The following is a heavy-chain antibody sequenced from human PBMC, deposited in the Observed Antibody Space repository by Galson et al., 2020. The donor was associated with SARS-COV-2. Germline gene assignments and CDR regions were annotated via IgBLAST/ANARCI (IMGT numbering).Heavy chain of an antibody. Sequence: ELDAGGSLRLSCAASGFTFSSYAMHWVRQAPVKGLELVAVISYDGSNKYYADSVKGRFTISRDNSKNTLYLQMNSLRAEDTAVYYCASSLLWFGEPPFFWGQGTLVTVSS. CDR3: ASSLLWFGEPPFF. D-gene: IGHD3-10*01. CDR1: GFTFSSYA. CDR2: ISYDGSNK. V-gene: IGHV3-30*01. J-gene: IGHJ4*02.